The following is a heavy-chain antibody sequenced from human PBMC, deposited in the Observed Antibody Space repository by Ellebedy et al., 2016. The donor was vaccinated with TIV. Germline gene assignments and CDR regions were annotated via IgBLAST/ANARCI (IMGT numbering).Heavy chain of an antibody. V-gene: IGHV3-7*01. J-gene: IGHJ5*01. CDR3: ARRGSYGDYAVQINSWFDS. Sequence: PGGSLRLSCVASGFSFRSYWMSWVRQAPGKGLEWVANIRGDSEKYYVDSVKGRFTISRDNGKNSLYLQMHSLRPEDTAVYYCARRGSYGDYAVQINSWFDSWGQGTLVTVSS. CDR1: GFSFRSYW. CDR2: IRGDSEK. D-gene: IGHD4-17*01.